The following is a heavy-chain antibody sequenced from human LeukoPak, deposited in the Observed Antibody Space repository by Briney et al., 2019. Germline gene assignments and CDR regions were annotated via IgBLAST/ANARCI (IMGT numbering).Heavy chain of an antibody. CDR3: ARAGLGYSYQLLSRGDAFDI. J-gene: IGHJ3*02. V-gene: IGHV3-21*01. CDR1: GFTFSSYS. CDR2: ISSSSSYI. Sequence: GGSLRLSCAASGFTFSSYSMNWVRQAPGKGLEWVSPISSSSSYIYYADSVKGRFTISRDNAKNSLYLQMNSLRAEDTAVYYCARAGLGYSYQLLSRGDAFDIWGQGTMVTVSS. D-gene: IGHD2-2*01.